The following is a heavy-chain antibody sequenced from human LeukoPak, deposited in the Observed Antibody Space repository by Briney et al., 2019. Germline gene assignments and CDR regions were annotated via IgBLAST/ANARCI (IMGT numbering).Heavy chain of an antibody. D-gene: IGHD6-19*01. J-gene: IGHJ4*02. CDR2: ISAYNGNT. CDR1: GYTFTSYG. CDR3: ARASLAVAGRGLFDY. V-gene: IGHV1-18*01. Sequence: EASVKVSCKASGYTFTSYGISWVRQAPGQGLEWMGWISAYNGNTNYAQKLQGRVTMTTDTSTSTAYMELRSLRSDDTAVYYCARASLAVAGRGLFDYWGQGTLVTVSS.